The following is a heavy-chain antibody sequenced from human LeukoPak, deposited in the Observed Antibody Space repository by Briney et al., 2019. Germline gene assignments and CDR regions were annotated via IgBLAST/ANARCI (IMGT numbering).Heavy chain of an antibody. Sequence: SETLSLTCTVSGGPISSSPYYWGWIRQPPGKGLEWIGSISYSGSTFYNPSLKSRLTISVDTSKNQFSLKLSSLTAADTVVFYCARLSPYLGSGSSAFPDDFWGQGTLVTVSS. CDR3: ARLSPYLGSGSSAFPDDF. D-gene: IGHD3-10*01. CDR1: GGPISSSPYY. J-gene: IGHJ4*02. CDR2: ISYSGST. V-gene: IGHV4-39*01.